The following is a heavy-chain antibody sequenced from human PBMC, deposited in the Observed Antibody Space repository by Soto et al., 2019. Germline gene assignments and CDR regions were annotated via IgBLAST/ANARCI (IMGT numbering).Heavy chain of an antibody. J-gene: IGHJ6*02. D-gene: IGHD6-13*01. CDR3: ARVPGIAAAGSYYYYYGMDV. V-gene: IGHV4-59*01. CDR2: IYYSGST. CDR1: GGSISIYY. Sequence: SETLSLTCTVSGGSISIYYLSWIRQPPGKGLEWIGYIYYSGSTNYNPSLKSRVTISVDTSKNQFSLKLSSVTAADTAVYYCARVPGIAAAGSYYYYYGMDVWGQGTTVTVSS.